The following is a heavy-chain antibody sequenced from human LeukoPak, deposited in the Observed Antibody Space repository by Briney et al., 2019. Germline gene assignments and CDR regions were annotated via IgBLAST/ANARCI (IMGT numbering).Heavy chain of an antibody. CDR2: IHTSGTN. CDR1: GDSMRSFY. CDR3: ARGDLYDGGGRNWFDP. V-gene: IGHV4-4*07. J-gene: IGHJ5*02. Sequence: SETLSLTCTVSGDSMRSFYWSFIRQPAGKGLEWIGRIHTSGTNWYNASLKSRVAMSVDTSKNQFSLRLTSVTAADTAVYYCARGDLYDGGGRNWFDPWGQGTLVTVSS. D-gene: IGHD3-16*01.